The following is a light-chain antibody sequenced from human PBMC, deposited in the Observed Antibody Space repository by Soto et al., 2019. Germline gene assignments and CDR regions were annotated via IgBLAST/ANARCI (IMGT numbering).Light chain of an antibody. CDR2: DAS. CDR3: QQRSNWPPIT. Sequence: EIVLAQFPATLSLAPGDTATLSCKAIQSVSNFLAWYQQRPGQAPRLLLFDASNRATGTPPRFSGSGFGTDFNLTISSLEPEDFAVYFCQQRSNWPPITFGQGTRLEIK. CDR1: QSVSNF. J-gene: IGKJ5*01. V-gene: IGKV3-11*01.